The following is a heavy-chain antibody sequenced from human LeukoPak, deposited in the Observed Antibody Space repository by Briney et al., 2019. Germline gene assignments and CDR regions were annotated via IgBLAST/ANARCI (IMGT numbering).Heavy chain of an antibody. Sequence: GSLRLSCVASGEWMSWHRQAPGKGLEWLASMNQDGSEKNYVDSVKGRFTISRDNAKNSLYLQTNSLRVEDTAVYYCARDGEGASHYWGQGTLVTASS. CDR3: ARDGEGASHY. D-gene: IGHD1-26*01. CDR1: GEW. V-gene: IGHV3-7*03. CDR2: MNQDGSEK. J-gene: IGHJ4*02.